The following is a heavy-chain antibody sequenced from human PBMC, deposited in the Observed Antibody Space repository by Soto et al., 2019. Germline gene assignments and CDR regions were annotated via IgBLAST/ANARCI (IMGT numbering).Heavy chain of an antibody. D-gene: IGHD3-10*01. CDR3: ARDLGSSSTNYFDS. CDR1: GFPFSAYY. CDR2: ISGSSDYT. Sequence: QVQLVESGGGLVKPGGSLRLSCATSGFPFSAYYMSWIRQAPGKGLEWLSYISGSSDYTNSADSVKGRFTISRDNAKNSLFLQMNRLRADDPAVYYCARDLGSSSTNYFDSWGQGTLVTVSS. V-gene: IGHV3-11*06. J-gene: IGHJ4*02.